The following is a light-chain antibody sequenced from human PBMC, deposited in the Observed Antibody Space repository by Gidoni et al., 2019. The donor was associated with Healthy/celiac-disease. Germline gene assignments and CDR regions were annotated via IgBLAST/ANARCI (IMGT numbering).Light chain of an antibody. Sequence: SYELTQPPSVSVSPVQTARITCSADALPQQYAYWYQQKPGQAPVLVIYKDSERPSGIPVRFSGSSSGTTFSLTISGVQAEDEADYYCQSADSSGTHVVFGGGTKLTVL. CDR2: KDS. V-gene: IGLV3-25*03. CDR3: QSADSSGTHVV. J-gene: IGLJ2*01. CDR1: ALPQQY.